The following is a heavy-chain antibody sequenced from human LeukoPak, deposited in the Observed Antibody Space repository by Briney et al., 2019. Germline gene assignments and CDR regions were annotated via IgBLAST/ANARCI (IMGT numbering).Heavy chain of an antibody. D-gene: IGHD2-2*01. J-gene: IGHJ4*02. CDR2: ISSSGGNT. CDR1: GFSFTSA. CDR3: TKGESQPKYYFDY. V-gene: IGHV3-23*01. Sequence: GGSLRLSCAASGFSFTSAMRWVRQPPGKGLEWVSSISSSGGNTFYADSVKGRFSISRDNSKNTLYLQMNSLRAEDTAVYYCTKGESQPKYYFDYWGQGTLVTVSS.